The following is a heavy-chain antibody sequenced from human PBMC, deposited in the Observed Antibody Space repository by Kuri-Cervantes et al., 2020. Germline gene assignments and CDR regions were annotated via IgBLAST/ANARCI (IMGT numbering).Heavy chain of an antibody. CDR1: GFTFSSYW. J-gene: IGHJ6*02. Sequence: GGSLRLSCAASGFTFSSYWMSWVRQAPGKGLEWVANIKQDGSEKYYVDSVKGRFTISRDNAKNSLYLQMNSLRAEDTAVYYCARVDSSSWYYYYGMDVWGQGTTVTVSS. V-gene: IGHV3-7*01. D-gene: IGHD6-13*01. CDR2: IKQDGSEK. CDR3: ARVDSSSWYYYYGMDV.